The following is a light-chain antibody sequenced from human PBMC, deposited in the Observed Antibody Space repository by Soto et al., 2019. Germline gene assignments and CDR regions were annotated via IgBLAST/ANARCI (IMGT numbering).Light chain of an antibody. CDR1: QSIRTY. J-gene: IGKJ1*01. CDR3: QQSSITPRS. CDR2: GAS. V-gene: IGKV1-39*01. Sequence: DIRLTQSPSSLSASVGDRVTISCRASQSIRTYLMWYHQKPGKAPNLLIYGASGLQNGVPSRFAGSGSGTEFTLTITGLQPEDFVTYYGQQSSITPRSFGQGTKVYI.